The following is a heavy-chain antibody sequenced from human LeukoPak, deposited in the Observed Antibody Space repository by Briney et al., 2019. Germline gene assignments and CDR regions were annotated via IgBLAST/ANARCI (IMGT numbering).Heavy chain of an antibody. CDR3: ASKYSGYDQYYYYYYMDV. D-gene: IGHD5-12*01. V-gene: IGHV1-69*13. Sequence: GASVKVSCKASGGTFSSYAISWVRQAPGQGLEWMGGIIPIFGTANYAQKFQGRVTITADESTSTAYMELSSLRSEDTAVYYCASKYSGYDQYYYYYYMDVWGKGTTVTISS. CDR1: GGTFSSYA. CDR2: IIPIFGTA. J-gene: IGHJ6*03.